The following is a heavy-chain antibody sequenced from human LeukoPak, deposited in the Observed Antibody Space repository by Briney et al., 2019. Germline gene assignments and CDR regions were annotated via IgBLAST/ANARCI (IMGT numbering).Heavy chain of an antibody. Sequence: GASVKVSCKASGYTFTGYYMHWVRQAPGQGLEWMGWINPNSGGTNYALKFQGRVTMTRDTSISTAYMELSRLRSDDTAVYYCARVEADYYYYYGMDVWGQGTTVTVSS. V-gene: IGHV1-2*02. CDR2: INPNSGGT. J-gene: IGHJ6*02. CDR3: ARVEADYYYYYGMDV. D-gene: IGHD5-24*01. CDR1: GYTFTGYY.